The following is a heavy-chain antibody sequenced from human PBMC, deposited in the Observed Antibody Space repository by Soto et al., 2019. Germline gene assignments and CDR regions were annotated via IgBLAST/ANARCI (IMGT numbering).Heavy chain of an antibody. J-gene: IGHJ5*02. D-gene: IGHD5-12*01. CDR3: ARSYSGYDNNWFDP. CDR2: INAGNGNT. V-gene: IGHV1-3*01. Sequence: ASLKVSCKASGYTFTSYAMHWMRQAPGQRLEWMGWINAGNGNTKYSQKFQGRVTITRDTSASTAYMELSSLRSEDTAVYYCARSYSGYDNNWFDPWGQGTLVTVSS. CDR1: GYTFTSYA.